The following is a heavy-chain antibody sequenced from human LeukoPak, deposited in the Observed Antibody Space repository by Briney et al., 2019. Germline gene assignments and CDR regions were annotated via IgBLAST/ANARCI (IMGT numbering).Heavy chain of an antibody. CDR1: GFTLSSYG. CDR3: ARGPKGYYYYYGMDV. J-gene: IGHJ6*02. V-gene: IGHV3-33*01. Sequence: TGGSLRLSCAASGFTLSSYGMHWVRQAPGKGLEWVAVIWYDGSNKYYADSVKGRFTISRDNSKNTLYLQMNSLRAEDTAVYYCARGPKGYYYYYGMDVWGQGTTVTVSS. CDR2: IWYDGSNK.